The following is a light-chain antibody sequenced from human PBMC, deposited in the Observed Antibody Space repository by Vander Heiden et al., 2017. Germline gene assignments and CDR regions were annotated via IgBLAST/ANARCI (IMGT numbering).Light chain of an antibody. J-gene: IGKJ2*01. Sequence: DIQMTQSPSTLSASVGDRVTITCRASQSVSSWLAWYQQKPGEAPRLLIYKASNLGSGVPSRFSGSGYGTEFTLTISSLQPDDSATYSCQHYNTYSYTFGQGTKLEIK. CDR1: QSVSSW. CDR3: QHYNTYSYT. CDR2: KAS. V-gene: IGKV1-5*03.